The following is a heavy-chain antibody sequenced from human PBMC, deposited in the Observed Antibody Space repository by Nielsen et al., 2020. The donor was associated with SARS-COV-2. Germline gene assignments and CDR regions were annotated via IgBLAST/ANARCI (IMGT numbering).Heavy chain of an antibody. J-gene: IGHJ6*02. D-gene: IGHD2-15*01. Sequence: GASLKISCSTSGCMFSQYALAWVRQAPGKGMEWVSAISGRGGLTYYADSVKGRFVISRDISQNTVYLQMDSLRAEDTAVYYCAKAAKADRVYYYFGLDVWGQGTTVTVSS. V-gene: IGHV3-23*01. CDR2: ISGRGGLT. CDR1: GCMFSQYA. CDR3: AKAAKADRVYYYFGLDV.